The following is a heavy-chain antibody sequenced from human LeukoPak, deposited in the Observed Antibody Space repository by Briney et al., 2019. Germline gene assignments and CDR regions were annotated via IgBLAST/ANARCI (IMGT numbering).Heavy chain of an antibody. CDR3: ARDLYYYDSSGYYLWGFDI. Sequence: SETLSLTCTVSGGSVSSGSYYWSWIRQPAGKGLEWIGRIYTSGSTNYNPSLKSRVTISVDTSKNQFSLKLSSVTAADTAVYYCARDLYYYDSSGYYLWGFDIWGQGTMVTVSS. J-gene: IGHJ3*02. CDR2: IYTSGST. V-gene: IGHV4-61*02. CDR1: GGSVSSGSYY. D-gene: IGHD3-22*01.